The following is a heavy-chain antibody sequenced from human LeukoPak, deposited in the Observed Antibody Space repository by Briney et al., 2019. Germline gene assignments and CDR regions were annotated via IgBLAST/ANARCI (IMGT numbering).Heavy chain of an antibody. V-gene: IGHV3-20*04. J-gene: IGHJ4*02. Sequence: GGSLRLSCAASGFTFDDYGMSWVRQAPGKGLEWLSGINWNGGSTVYADSVKGRFTISRDNAKNSLYLQMNSLRAEDTALYYCARVPGAMFRGYYFDYWGQGTLVTVSS. CDR2: INWNGGST. CDR1: GFTFDDYG. D-gene: IGHD5-18*01. CDR3: ARVPGAMFRGYYFDY.